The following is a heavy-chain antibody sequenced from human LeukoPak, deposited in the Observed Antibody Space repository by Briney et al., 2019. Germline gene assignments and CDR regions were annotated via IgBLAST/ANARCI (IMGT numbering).Heavy chain of an antibody. J-gene: IGHJ4*02. CDR1: GGSISSSSHY. D-gene: IGHD6-6*01. CDR2: IYDSGST. V-gene: IGHV4-39*01. CDR3: ATAGSSPSLGGFDY. Sequence: SETLSLTCTVSGGSISSSSHYWGWIRQPPGKGLEWIGSIYDSGSTYYNPSLKSRVTISVDTSKNQFSLKLTSMTAADTAVYYCATAGSSPSLGGFDYWGQGTLVTVSS.